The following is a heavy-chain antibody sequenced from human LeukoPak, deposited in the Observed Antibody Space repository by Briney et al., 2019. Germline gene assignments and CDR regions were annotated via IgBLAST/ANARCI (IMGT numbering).Heavy chain of an antibody. CDR2: IYHSGST. D-gene: IGHD6-19*01. V-gene: IGHV4-30-2*01. CDR3: ARHRQGSSSGWYGNYYFDY. J-gene: IGHJ4*02. Sequence: PSETLSLTCIVSGGSISSGGYYWSWIRQPPGKGLEWIGYIYHSGSTYYNPSLKSRVTISVDRSKNQFSLKLSSVTAADTAVYYCARHRQGSSSGWYGNYYFDYWGQGTLVTVSS. CDR1: GGSISSGGYY.